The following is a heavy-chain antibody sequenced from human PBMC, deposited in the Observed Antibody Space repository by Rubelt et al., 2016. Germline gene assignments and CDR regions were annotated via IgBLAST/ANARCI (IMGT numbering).Heavy chain of an antibody. V-gene: IGHV1-8*01. Sequence: QVQLVQSGAEVKKPGASVKVSCKASGYTFTNYDINWVRQATGQGLEWMGWMNADRGNTGYAQKFQGRLTMTRNTCISTGYMELSSPGPEDTAVYYCAGGPSVTSRGDSWGQGALVTVSS. CDR2: MNADRGNT. CDR1: GYTFTNYD. D-gene: IGHD2-2*01. J-gene: IGHJ4*02. CDR3: AGGPSVTSRGDS.